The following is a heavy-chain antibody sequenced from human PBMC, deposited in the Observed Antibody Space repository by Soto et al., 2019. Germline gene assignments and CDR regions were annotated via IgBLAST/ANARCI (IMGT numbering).Heavy chain of an antibody. J-gene: IGHJ6*02. Sequence: QVQLVQSGAEVKKPGSSVKVSCKASGGTFSSYAISWVRQAPGQGLEWMGGIIPIFGTANYAQKFQGRVTITADESTSTAYMELSRLRSEDTAVYYCARVRYDSSAMEYYYYGMDVWGQGTTVTVSS. D-gene: IGHD3-22*01. CDR2: IIPIFGTA. CDR3: ARVRYDSSAMEYYYYGMDV. CDR1: GGTFSSYA. V-gene: IGHV1-69*01.